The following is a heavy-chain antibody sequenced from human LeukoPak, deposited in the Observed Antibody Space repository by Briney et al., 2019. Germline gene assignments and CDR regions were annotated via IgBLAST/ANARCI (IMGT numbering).Heavy chain of an antibody. CDR2: ISGSGGST. Sequence: GGSLRLSCAASAFTFSSYDMTWVRQAPGKGLEWVSAISGSGGSTYYADSVKGRFTISRDNSKNTLYLQMNSLRAEDTAIYYCAKHPYEGYCSGGSCWNNWFDPWGQGTLVTVSS. CDR1: AFTFSSYD. V-gene: IGHV3-23*01. J-gene: IGHJ5*02. D-gene: IGHD2-15*01. CDR3: AKHPYEGYCSGGSCWNNWFDP.